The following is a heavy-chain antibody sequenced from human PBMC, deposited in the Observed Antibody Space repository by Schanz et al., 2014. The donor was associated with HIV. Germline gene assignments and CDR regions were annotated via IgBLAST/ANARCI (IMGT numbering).Heavy chain of an antibody. V-gene: IGHV3-23*01. CDR2: ITESGGRT. CDR1: GFTFNNYA. D-gene: IGHD3-22*01. CDR3: AKPEYDSSGNSQSHFDY. Sequence: EVQLLESGGDLVLPGGSLRLSCAASGFTFNNYAMTWVRQAPGKGLEWVSSITESGGRTYYADSVNGRFIISRDNSKNTLYLQMTTLRTEDTAVYYCAKPEYDSSGNSQSHFDYWGQGTLVAVSS. J-gene: IGHJ4*02.